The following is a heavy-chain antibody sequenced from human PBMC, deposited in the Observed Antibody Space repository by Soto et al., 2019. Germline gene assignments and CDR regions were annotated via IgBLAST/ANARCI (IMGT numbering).Heavy chain of an antibody. CDR2: ISHSGFT. Sequence: SETLSLTCTVSGGSISSYYWSWIRQPPGEGLEWIGSISHSGFTHYSPSLKSRLAISVDTSKNQFYLKLSSLTAADTAFYYCARDDFRVDWFYPWGLGTLVTVSS. J-gene: IGHJ5*02. V-gene: IGHV4-59*05. CDR3: ARDDFRVDWFYP. CDR1: GGSISSYY. D-gene: IGHD3-16*01.